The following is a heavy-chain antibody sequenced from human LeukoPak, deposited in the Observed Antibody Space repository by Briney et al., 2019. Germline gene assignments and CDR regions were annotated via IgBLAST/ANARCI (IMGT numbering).Heavy chain of an antibody. CDR3: ARGPPVTSYYHYYGMDV. CDR2: IYTSGST. V-gene: IGHV4-4*07. J-gene: IGHJ6*02. Sequence: SETLSLTCTVSGGSISSYYWSWIRQPAGKGLEWIGRIYTSGSTNYNPSLKSRVTISIDTSKSQFSLKLNSVTAADTAVYYCARGPPVTSYYHYYGMDVWGQGTTVTVSS. CDR1: GGSISSYY. D-gene: IGHD3-10*01.